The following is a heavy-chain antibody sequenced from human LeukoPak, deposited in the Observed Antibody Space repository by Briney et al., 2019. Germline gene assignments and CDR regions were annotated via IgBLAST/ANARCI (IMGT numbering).Heavy chain of an antibody. CDR1: GFSFSTYG. CDR2: ISYNGDNK. CDR3: AKGYGFDY. J-gene: IGHJ4*02. Sequence: GRSLRLSCVASGFSFSTYGLHWVRQAPGKGLEWVAVISYNGDNKHYAESVKGRFTISRDNSKNTLDLQMNSLRAEDTAVYYCAKGYGFDYWGQGTLVTVSS. D-gene: IGHD5-18*01. V-gene: IGHV3-30*18.